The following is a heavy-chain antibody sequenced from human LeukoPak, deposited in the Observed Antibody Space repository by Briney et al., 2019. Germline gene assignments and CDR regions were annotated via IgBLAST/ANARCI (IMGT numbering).Heavy chain of an antibody. V-gene: IGHV4-59*01. CDR2: IYYSGST. Sequence: SETLSLTCTVSGGSISSYYWSWIRQPPGKGLEYVGYIYYSGSTYYNPSLKSRVTISVGTSKNQFSLKLSSVTAADTAVYYCARAGYYYGSGSYYNTPHFDYWGQGTLVTVSS. J-gene: IGHJ4*02. CDR3: ARAGYYYGSGSYYNTPHFDY. CDR1: GGSISSYY. D-gene: IGHD3-10*01.